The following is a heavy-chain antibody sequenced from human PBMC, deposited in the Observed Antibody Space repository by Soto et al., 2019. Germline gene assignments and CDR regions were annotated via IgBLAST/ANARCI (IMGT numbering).Heavy chain of an antibody. Sequence: QITLKESGPTLVKPTQTLTLTCTFSGFSFRISGVGVGWVRQPPGKALEWLALIYWDDDKRYSPSLKSRLTITKDTSKNQVVLTMTNMDPVDTATSYCAHSGFNSLGGFFDLWGRGTLVTVSS. CDR3: AHSGFNSLGGFFDL. J-gene: IGHJ2*01. V-gene: IGHV2-5*02. CDR2: IYWDDDK. CDR1: GFSFRISGVG. D-gene: IGHD3-10*01.